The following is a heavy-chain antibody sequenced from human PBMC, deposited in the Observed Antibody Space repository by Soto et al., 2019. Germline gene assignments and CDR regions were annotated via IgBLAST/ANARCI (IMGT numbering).Heavy chain of an antibody. D-gene: IGHD4-17*01. CDR3: AREDGDYSNWFDP. J-gene: IGHJ5*02. Sequence: EVQLVESGGGLVKPGGSLRLSCAASGFTFSSYSMNWVRQAPGKGLEWVSSISSSSSYIYYADSVKGRFTISRDNDKNSLYLQMNSLRAEDTAVYYCAREDGDYSNWFDPWGQGTLVTVSS. V-gene: IGHV3-21*01. CDR1: GFTFSSYS. CDR2: ISSSSSYI.